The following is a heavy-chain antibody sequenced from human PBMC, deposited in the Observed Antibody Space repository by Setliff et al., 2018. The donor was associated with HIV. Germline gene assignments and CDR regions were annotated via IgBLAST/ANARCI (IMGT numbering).Heavy chain of an antibody. D-gene: IGHD3-22*01. Sequence: ASVKVSCKASGYTFTGYYMHWVRQAPGQGLEWMGWINPNSGDTNYAQKFQGRVTMTRDTSIATVYMEVNRLTSDDTAMYYCARESVISDAKIDFWGRGTLVTVSS. J-gene: IGHJ2*01. CDR3: ARESVISDAKIDF. CDR1: GYTFTGYY. CDR2: INPNSGDT. V-gene: IGHV1-2*02.